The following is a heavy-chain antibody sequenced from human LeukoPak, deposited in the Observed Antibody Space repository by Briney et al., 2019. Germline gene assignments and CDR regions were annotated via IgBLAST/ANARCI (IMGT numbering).Heavy chain of an antibody. CDR1: GFTFSSYG. CDR3: AKDVGGSYYDY. J-gene: IGHJ4*02. Sequence: GGSLRLSCAASGFTFSSYGMHWVRQAPGKGLEWVAVIWYDGSNKYYADSVKGRFTISRDNSKNTLYLQMNSLRAEDTAVYHCAKDVGGSYYDYWGQGTLVTVSS. D-gene: IGHD1-26*01. V-gene: IGHV3-33*06. CDR2: IWYDGSNK.